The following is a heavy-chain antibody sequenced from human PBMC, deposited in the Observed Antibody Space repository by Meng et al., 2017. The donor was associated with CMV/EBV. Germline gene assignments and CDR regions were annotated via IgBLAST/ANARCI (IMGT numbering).Heavy chain of an antibody. J-gene: IGHJ4*02. CDR2: INPNSGGT. Sequence: ASVKVSCKASGYTFTGYYMHWVRQAPGQGLEWMGWINPNSGGTNYAQEFQGRVTMTRDTSISTAYMELSRLRSDDTAVYYCARSRITIFGVVTHLDYWGQGTLVTVSS. CDR3: ARSRITIFGVVTHLDY. CDR1: GYTFTGYY. V-gene: IGHV1-2*02. D-gene: IGHD3-3*01.